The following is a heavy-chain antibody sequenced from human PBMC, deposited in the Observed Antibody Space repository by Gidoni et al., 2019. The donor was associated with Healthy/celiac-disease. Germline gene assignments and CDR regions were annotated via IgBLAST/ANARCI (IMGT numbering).Heavy chain of an antibody. J-gene: IGHJ4*02. V-gene: IGHV3-23*04. Sequence: EVQLVESGGGLVQPGGSLRLSCTSSGFTFSSYAMSWVRQAPGKGLEWVSAISGSGGSTYYADSVKGRFTISRDNSKNTLYLQMNSLRAEDTAVYYCARVSGSIFGATNDYWGQGTLVTVSS. D-gene: IGHD3-3*01. CDR2: ISGSGGST. CDR3: ARVSGSIFGATNDY. CDR1: GFTFSSYA.